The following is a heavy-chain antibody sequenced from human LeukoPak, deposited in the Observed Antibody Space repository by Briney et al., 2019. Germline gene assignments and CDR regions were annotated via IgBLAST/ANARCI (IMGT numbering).Heavy chain of an antibody. Sequence: SQTLSLTCSVSGGSISSGGNTWSWIRQHPGTGLEWIGYIYHSGSTCYNPSLKSRLTMSVDTSENQFSLNLSSVTAADTAVYYCARGRSPDYFDISGFDHWGQGTLVTVSS. CDR3: ARGRSPDYFDISGFDH. J-gene: IGHJ4*02. CDR2: IYHSGST. CDR1: GGSISSGGNT. D-gene: IGHD3-22*01. V-gene: IGHV4-31*03.